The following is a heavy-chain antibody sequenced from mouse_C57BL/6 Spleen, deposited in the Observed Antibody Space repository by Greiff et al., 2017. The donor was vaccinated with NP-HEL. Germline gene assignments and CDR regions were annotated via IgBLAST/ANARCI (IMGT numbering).Heavy chain of an antibody. Sequence: QVHVKQPGAELVKPGASVKLSCKASGYTFTSYWMHWVKQRPGRGLEWIGRIDPNRGGTKYNEKFKSKATLTVDKPSSTAYMQLSSLTSEDPAVYYCARELSRAWFAYWGQGTLVTVSA. CDR2: IDPNRGGT. CDR1: GYTFTSYW. J-gene: IGHJ3*01. CDR3: ARELSRAWFAY. V-gene: IGHV1-72*01.